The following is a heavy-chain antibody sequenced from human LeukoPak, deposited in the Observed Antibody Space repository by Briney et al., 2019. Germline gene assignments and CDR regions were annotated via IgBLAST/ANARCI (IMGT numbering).Heavy chain of an antibody. D-gene: IGHD3-22*01. CDR2: IYYSGST. CDR1: GGSISSYY. J-gene: IGHJ4*02. CDR3: AKDRPNYYDTSGHYYRRNGDC. V-gene: IGHV4-59*01. Sequence: KPSETLSLTCTVSGGSISSYYWSWIRQPPGKGLEWIGYIYYSGSTNYNPSLKSRVTISVDTSKNQFSLKLSSVTAADTAVYYCAKDRPNYYDTSGHYYRRNGDCWGQGTLVTVS.